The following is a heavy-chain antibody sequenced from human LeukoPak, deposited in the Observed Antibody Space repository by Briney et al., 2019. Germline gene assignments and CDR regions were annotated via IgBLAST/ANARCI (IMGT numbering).Heavy chain of an antibody. Sequence: SETLSLTCTVSGGSIRSYYWSWIRQPPGKGLEWIGYIYHSGSTNYNPSLKSRVTISLEASKNQFPLKLGEQADMCTAGHYCASRDSGSYSFDYWGQGTLVTVSS. CDR1: GGSIRSYY. D-gene: IGHD1-26*01. V-gene: IGHV4-59*12. CDR3: ASRDSGSYSFDY. CDR2: IYHSGST. J-gene: IGHJ4*02.